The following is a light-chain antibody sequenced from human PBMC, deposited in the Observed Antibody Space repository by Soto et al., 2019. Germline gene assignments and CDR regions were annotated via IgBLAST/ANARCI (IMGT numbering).Light chain of an antibody. CDR1: QSVSSK. CDR3: QQYNNWPVT. Sequence: EIVLTQSPGALSVSPGERATLSCRASQSVSSKLAWYQQKPGQAPRLLFYGASTGATGIPARFSGSGSETEFTLSISSLQSEDFAVYYCQQYNNWPVTFVQGTKVEIK. CDR2: GAS. J-gene: IGKJ1*01. V-gene: IGKV3-15*01.